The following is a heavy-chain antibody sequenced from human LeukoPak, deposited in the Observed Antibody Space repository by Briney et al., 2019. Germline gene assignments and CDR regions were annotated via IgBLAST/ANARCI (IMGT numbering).Heavy chain of an antibody. V-gene: IGHV4-61*02. CDR2: IYTSGST. CDR1: GGSISSGSYY. Sequence: SQTLSLTCTVSGGSISSGSYYWSWIRQSAGKGLEWIGRIYTSGSTNYNPSLKSRVTISVDTSKNQFSLKLSSVTAADTAVYYCARSLGFGELWGQIPWFDPWGQGTLVTVSS. D-gene: IGHD3-10*01. CDR3: ARSLGFGELWGQIPWFDP. J-gene: IGHJ5*02.